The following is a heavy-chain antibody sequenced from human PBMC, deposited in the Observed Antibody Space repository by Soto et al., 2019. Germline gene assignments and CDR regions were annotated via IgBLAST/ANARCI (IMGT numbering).Heavy chain of an antibody. CDR1: GGSISSSSYY. J-gene: IGHJ6*02. CDR3: ARARGRFLEWLLYYYYGMDV. D-gene: IGHD3-3*01. Sequence: PSETLSLTCTVSGGSISSSSYYWDWIRQPPGKGLEWIGRINYSGSTNHNPSLKSRVTISVDTSKNQFSLKLSSVTAADTAVYYCARARGRFLEWLLYYYYGMDVWGQGTTVTVSS. CDR2: INYSGST. V-gene: IGHV4-39*01.